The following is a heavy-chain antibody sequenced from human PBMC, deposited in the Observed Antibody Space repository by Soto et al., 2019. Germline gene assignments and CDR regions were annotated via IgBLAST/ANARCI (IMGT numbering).Heavy chain of an antibody. J-gene: IGHJ4*02. CDR2: IIPIFGTA. CDR1: GGTFSSYA. D-gene: IGHD6-13*01. Sequence: QVQLVQSGAEVKKPGSSVKVSCKASGGTFSSYAISWVRQAPGQGLEWMGGIIPIFGTANYAQKFQGRVTITADESTSTAYMELSSLRSEDTAVYYCARDPASSSPADSHYFDYWGQGTLVTVSS. CDR3: ARDPASSSPADSHYFDY. V-gene: IGHV1-69*12.